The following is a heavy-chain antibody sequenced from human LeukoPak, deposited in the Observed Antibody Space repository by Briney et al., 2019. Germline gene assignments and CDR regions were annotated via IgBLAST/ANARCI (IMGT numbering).Heavy chain of an antibody. CDR2: ISPNGVIT. V-gene: IGHV3-23*01. Sequence: GGSLRLSCAVSGFTVSGNYMSWIRQAPGKGLEWVSGISPNGVITYYADSVKGRFTISRDNSKGTVYLQMNSLRPEDTAVYYCAKDDAWLQYGNWGRGTLVTVSS. CDR3: AKDDAWLQYGN. J-gene: IGHJ4*02. CDR1: GFTVSGNY. D-gene: IGHD5-24*01.